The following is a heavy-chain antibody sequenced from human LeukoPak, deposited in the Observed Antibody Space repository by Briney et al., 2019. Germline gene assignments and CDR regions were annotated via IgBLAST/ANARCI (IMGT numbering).Heavy chain of an antibody. J-gene: IGHJ4*02. CDR2: VSGSGGST. Sequence: PGGSLRLSCAASGFTFSSHAMSWVRHAPGRGLGWVSGVSGSGGSTYYADSVKGRFTISRDNSKNTLYLQMNSLRAEDTAVYYCAKDLDIVATITGNWGQGTLVTVSS. V-gene: IGHV3-23*01. CDR1: GFTFSSHA. CDR3: AKDLDIVATITGN. D-gene: IGHD5-12*01.